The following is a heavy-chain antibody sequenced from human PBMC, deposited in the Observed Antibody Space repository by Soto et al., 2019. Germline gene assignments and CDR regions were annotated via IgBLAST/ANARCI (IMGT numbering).Heavy chain of an antibody. Sequence: GESLKISCKGSGYSFTSYWIGWVRQMPGKGLEWMGIIYPGDSDTRYSPSFQGHVTISADKSISTAYLQWSSLKASDTAMYYCARHGIAAAGWDYYGMDVWGQGTTITVSS. CDR1: GYSFTSYW. CDR2: IYPGDSDT. CDR3: ARHGIAAAGWDYYGMDV. D-gene: IGHD6-13*01. J-gene: IGHJ6*02. V-gene: IGHV5-51*01.